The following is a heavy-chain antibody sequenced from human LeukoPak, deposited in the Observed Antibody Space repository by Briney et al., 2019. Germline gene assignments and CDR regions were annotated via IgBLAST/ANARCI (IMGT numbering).Heavy chain of an antibody. V-gene: IGHV3-30*04. CDR3: ARVFSGYDNHWNYYYYMDV. CDR1: GFTFSSYA. Sequence: GGSLRLSCAASGFTFSSYAMHWVRQAPGKGLEWVAVISYDGSNKYYADSVKGRFTISRDNSKNTLYLQMNSLRAEDTAVYYCARVFSGYDNHWNYYYYMDVWGKGTTVTVSS. D-gene: IGHD5-12*01. J-gene: IGHJ6*03. CDR2: ISYDGSNK.